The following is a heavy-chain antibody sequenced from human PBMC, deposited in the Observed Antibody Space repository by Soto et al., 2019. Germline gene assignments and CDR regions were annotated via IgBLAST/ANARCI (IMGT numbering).Heavy chain of an antibody. Sequence: GGSLRLSCAASGFTFSSYWMSWVRQAPGKGLEWVANIKQDGSEKYYVDSVKGRFTISRDNAKNSLYLQMNSLRAEDTAVYYCARGGYSSSWYPYYYYGMDVWGQGTTAPVYS. CDR3: ARGGYSSSWYPYYYYGMDV. D-gene: IGHD6-13*01. J-gene: IGHJ6*02. CDR1: GFTFSSYW. V-gene: IGHV3-7*03. CDR2: IKQDGSEK.